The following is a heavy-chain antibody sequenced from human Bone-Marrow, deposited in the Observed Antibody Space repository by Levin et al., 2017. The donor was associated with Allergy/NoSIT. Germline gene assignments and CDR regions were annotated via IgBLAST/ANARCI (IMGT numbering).Heavy chain of an antibody. CDR1: GYSISSDYY. J-gene: IGHJ6*03. V-gene: IGHV4-38-2*02. CDR2: INESGKT. Sequence: SETLSLTCAVSGYSISSDYYWGWIRQPSGKGLEWIGNINESGKTKYNPSLKSRVTISVDTSKNQFSLQLNSVTAADTAVYFCAREYYMDVWGKGTTVTVSS. CDR3: AREYYMDV.